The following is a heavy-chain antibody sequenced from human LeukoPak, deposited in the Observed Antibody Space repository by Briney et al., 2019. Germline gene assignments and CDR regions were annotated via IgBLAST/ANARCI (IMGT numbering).Heavy chain of an antibody. Sequence: SETLSLTCTVSGGSISSDYWSWIRRPPGKGLEWIGYIYYSGSTNYNPSLKSRATISVDTSKRQFSLKLSSVTAADTAVYYCARRSMVRTVGYYYGMHVWGQGTTVTVSS. CDR1: GGSISSDY. CDR3: ARRSMVRTVGYYYGMHV. V-gene: IGHV4-59*08. D-gene: IGHD4/OR15-4a*01. J-gene: IGHJ6*02. CDR2: IYYSGST.